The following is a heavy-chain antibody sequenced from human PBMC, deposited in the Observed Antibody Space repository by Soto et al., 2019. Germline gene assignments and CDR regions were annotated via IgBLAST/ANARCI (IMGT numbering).Heavy chain of an antibody. CDR3: AREAYYYGSGTTLSETGNWFEA. CDR2: INPSGGST. CDR1: GDTFTSYY. J-gene: IGHJ5*02. D-gene: IGHD3-10*01. V-gene: IGHV1-46*01. Sequence: ASVKVSCKASGDTFTSYYMHWVRQAPGQGLEWMGIINPSGGSTSYAQKFQGRVTMTRDTSTSTVYTELSSLRSEDTAVYYCAREAYYYGSGTTLSETGNWFEALGQRTLVIVS.